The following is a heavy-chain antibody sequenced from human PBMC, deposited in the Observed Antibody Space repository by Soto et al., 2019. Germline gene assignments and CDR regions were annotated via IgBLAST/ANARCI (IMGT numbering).Heavy chain of an antibody. CDR2: ISSNGGST. V-gene: IGHV3-64*02. Sequence: PGGSLRLSCAASGFTFSSYAMHWICQAPGRGLEYLSAISSNGGSTYYADSVKGRFTISRDNSKNTLYLQMGSLRAEDMAVYYCASGYYDFWSGLLGGMDVWGQGTTVTVSS. CDR3: ASGYYDFWSGLLGGMDV. D-gene: IGHD3-3*01. CDR1: GFTFSSYA. J-gene: IGHJ6*02.